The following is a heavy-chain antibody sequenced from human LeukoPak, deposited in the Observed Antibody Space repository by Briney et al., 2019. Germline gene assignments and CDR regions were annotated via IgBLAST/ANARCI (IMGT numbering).Heavy chain of an antibody. J-gene: IGHJ4*02. D-gene: IGHD3-3*01. CDR3: ARGRPGWFLALYFDY. Sequence: PSETLSLTCAVYGYSLTNHYWSSIRQPPGKGLEWVVEISHTGSTNYNPSLKSRLNISVDTSKNQFFLKLSSVTAADTAVYYCARGRPGWFLALYFDYWGQGTLVTVSS. V-gene: IGHV4-34*01. CDR2: ISHTGST. CDR1: GYSLTNHY.